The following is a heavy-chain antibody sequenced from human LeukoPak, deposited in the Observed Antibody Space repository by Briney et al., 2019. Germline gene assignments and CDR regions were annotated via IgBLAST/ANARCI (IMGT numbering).Heavy chain of an antibody. CDR3: AARGYIVVVPTTKGGGPDNSYYFMDV. J-gene: IGHJ6*03. V-gene: IGHV4-4*07. CDR1: GDSISRYY. D-gene: IGHD2-2*01. Sequence: SETLSLTCTVSGDSISRYYWSWIRQPAGKGLEWIGRIYNGGIITYNPSLKSRVTISVDTSKNQFSLKLSSVTAADTAVYYCAARGYIVVVPTTKGGGPDNSYYFMDVWGKGTTVTISS. CDR2: IYNGGII.